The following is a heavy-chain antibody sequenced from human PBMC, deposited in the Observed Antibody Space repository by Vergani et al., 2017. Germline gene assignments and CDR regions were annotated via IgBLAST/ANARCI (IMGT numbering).Heavy chain of an antibody. CDR3: ARDSPLPSGDYAFDY. D-gene: IGHD4-17*01. CDR2: IIPIFGTA. V-gene: IGHV1-69*18. CDR1: GGTFSSYA. Sequence: QVQLVQSGAEVKKPGSSVKVSCKASGGTFSSYAISWVRQAPGQGLEWMGRIIPIFGTANYAQKFQGRVTITADESKSTAYMELSSLSSEDTAVYYCARDSPLPSGDYAFDYWGQGTLVTVSS. J-gene: IGHJ4*02.